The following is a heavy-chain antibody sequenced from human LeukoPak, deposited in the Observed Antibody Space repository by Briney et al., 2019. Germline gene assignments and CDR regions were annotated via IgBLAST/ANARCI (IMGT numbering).Heavy chain of an antibody. CDR3: ARHLGLKGFDP. D-gene: IGHD3/OR15-3a*01. CDR2: IYYTGST. Sequence: PSETLSLTCTVSGGSISSYHWSWIRQPPGKGLEWIAYIYYTGSTNYNPSLKSRVTISVDTSENQFSLKLSSVTAADMAVYYCARHLGLKGFDPWGQGPLVTVSS. V-gene: IGHV4-59*08. CDR1: GGSISSYH. J-gene: IGHJ5*02.